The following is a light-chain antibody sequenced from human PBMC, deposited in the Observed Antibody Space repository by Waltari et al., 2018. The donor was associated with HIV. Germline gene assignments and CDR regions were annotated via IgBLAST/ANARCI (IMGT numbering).Light chain of an antibody. J-gene: IGLJ2*01. V-gene: IGLV2-14*01. CDR3: SSYTRSSTHVV. CDR1: SSDVGGYNY. Sequence: QSALTQPASVSGSPGQSITIPCTGTSSDVGGYNYVSWYQPHPGKAPKLMIYEVSNRPSGVSNRFSGSKSGNTASLTISGLQAEDEADYYCSSYTRSSTHVVFGGGTKLTVL. CDR2: EVS.